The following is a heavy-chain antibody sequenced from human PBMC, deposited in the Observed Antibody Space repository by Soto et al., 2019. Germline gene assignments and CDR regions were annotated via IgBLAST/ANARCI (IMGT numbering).Heavy chain of an antibody. V-gene: IGHV1-8*01. CDR2: MNPNSGNT. Sequence: ASVKVSCKASGYTFTSYDINWVRQATGQGLEWMGWMNPNSGNTGYAQKFQGRATMTRNTSISTAYMELSSLRSEDAAVYYCARGRGLRWLSTNRYNWFDPWGQGTLVTVSS. CDR1: GYTFTSYD. J-gene: IGHJ5*02. D-gene: IGHD3-3*01. CDR3: ARGRGLRWLSTNRYNWFDP.